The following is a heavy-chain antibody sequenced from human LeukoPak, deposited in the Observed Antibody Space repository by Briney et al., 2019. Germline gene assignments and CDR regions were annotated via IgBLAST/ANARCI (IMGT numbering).Heavy chain of an antibody. Sequence: GASVKVSGKASGYTFTGYFMHWVRQAPGQGLEWMGWINPNSGGTNYAQKFQGRVTMTRDTSISTDYMELSRLRSDDTAVYYCARDPAATRLDYWGQGTLVTVSS. D-gene: IGHD6-13*01. CDR2: INPNSGGT. V-gene: IGHV1-2*02. CDR3: ARDPAATRLDY. CDR1: GYTFTGYF. J-gene: IGHJ4*02.